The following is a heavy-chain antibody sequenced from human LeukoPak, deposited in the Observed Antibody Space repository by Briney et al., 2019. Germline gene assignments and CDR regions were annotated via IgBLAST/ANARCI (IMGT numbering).Heavy chain of an antibody. Sequence: PGGSLRLSCAASGFTFSSYSMNWVRQAPGKGLEWASSISSSSSYIYYADSVKGRFTISRDNSKNTLYLQMNSLRAEDTAVYYCARVAKAYYYDSSGYSTSQTSDYWGQGTLVTVSS. CDR2: ISSSSSYI. CDR1: GFTFSSYS. V-gene: IGHV3-21*01. J-gene: IGHJ4*02. D-gene: IGHD3-22*01. CDR3: ARVAKAYYYDSSGYSTSQTSDY.